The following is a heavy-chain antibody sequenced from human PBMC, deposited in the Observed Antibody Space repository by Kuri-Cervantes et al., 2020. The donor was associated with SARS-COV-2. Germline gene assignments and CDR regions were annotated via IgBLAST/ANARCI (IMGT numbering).Heavy chain of an antibody. CDR1: GFTFNDYC. CDR2: ISSSGNNM. V-gene: IGHV3-11*01. D-gene: IGHD3-22*01. CDR3: AKGAPYYYDSSGYYLFDY. Sequence: GESLKISCAASGFTFNDYCMGWIRQAPGKGLEWVSYISSSGNNMYYADSVKGRFTISRDNAKNSLYLQMNSLRAEDMALYYCAKGAPYYYDSSGYYLFDYWGQGTLVTVSS. J-gene: IGHJ4*02.